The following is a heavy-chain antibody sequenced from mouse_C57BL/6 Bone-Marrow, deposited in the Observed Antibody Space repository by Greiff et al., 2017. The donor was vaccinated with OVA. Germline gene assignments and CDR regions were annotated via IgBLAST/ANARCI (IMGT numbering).Heavy chain of an antibody. CDR3: AKEGGGLPHYYAMDY. V-gene: IGHV1-69*01. J-gene: IGHJ4*01. CDR1: GYTFTSYW. CDR2: IDPSDSYT. D-gene: IGHD2-4*01. Sequence: QVHVKQPGAELVMPGASVKLSCKASGYTFTSYWMHWVKQRPGQGLEWIGEIDPSDSYTNYNQKFKGKSTLTVDKSSSTAYMQLSSLTSEDSAVYYCAKEGGGLPHYYAMDYWGQGTSVTVSS.